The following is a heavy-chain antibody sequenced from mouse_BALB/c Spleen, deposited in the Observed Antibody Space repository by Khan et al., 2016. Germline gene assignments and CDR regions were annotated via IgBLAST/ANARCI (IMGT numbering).Heavy chain of an antibody. CDR2: IDPKNGNT. CDR3: ALDGSWFAY. CDR1: GFNIKDYY. Sequence: VQLQQSGAELVRPGALVKLSCKASGFNIKDYYMHWVKQRPEQGLEWIGWIDPKNGNTIYDPKFQGKASITADTSSNTAYLQLSRLTSEDTAVYYCALDGSWFAYWGQGTLVTVSA. V-gene: IGHV14-1*02. J-gene: IGHJ3*01. D-gene: IGHD2-3*01.